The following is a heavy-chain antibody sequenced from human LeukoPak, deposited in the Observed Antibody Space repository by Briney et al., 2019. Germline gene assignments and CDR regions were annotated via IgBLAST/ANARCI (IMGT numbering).Heavy chain of an antibody. CDR1: GFTFNIYW. V-gene: IGHV3-7*01. CDR3: ARDGLNYDIGNY. D-gene: IGHD3-9*01. CDR2: IKQDGSEK. Sequence: GGSLRLSCAASGFTFNIYWMSWVRQAPGRGLEWVANIKQDGSEKYYVDSVKGRSTISRDNAKNSLYLQMNSLRAEDTAVYYCARDGLNYDIGNYWGQGTLVTVSS. J-gene: IGHJ4*02.